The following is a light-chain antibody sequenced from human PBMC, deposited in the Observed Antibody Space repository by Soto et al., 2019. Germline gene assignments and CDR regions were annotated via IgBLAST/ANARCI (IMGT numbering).Light chain of an antibody. J-gene: IGKJ2*01. CDR1: QSVSGSY. V-gene: IGKV3-20*01. CDR3: QEYGSSPPYT. CDR2: AAS. Sequence: EIVLTQSPGTLSLSPGETATLSCRASQSVSGSYLAWYQQKPGQAPRVLIYAASSRATGIPDRFRGSGSGTDFTLTISRLEPEDFAIYYCQEYGSSPPYTFGQGTKLEI.